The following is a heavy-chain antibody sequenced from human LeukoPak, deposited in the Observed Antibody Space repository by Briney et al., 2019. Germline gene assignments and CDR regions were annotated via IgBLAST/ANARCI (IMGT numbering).Heavy chain of an antibody. CDR1: GYTFTSYA. CDR2: ISAYNGNT. Sequence: ASVKVSCKASGYTFTSYAMNWVRQAPGQGLEWMGWISAYNGNTNYAQKLQGRVTTTTDTSTSTAYMELRSLRSDDTAVYYCARDRSVGYYDSSGYSPFDYWGQGTLVTVSS. D-gene: IGHD3-22*01. CDR3: ARDRSVGYYDSSGYSPFDY. V-gene: IGHV1-18*01. J-gene: IGHJ4*02.